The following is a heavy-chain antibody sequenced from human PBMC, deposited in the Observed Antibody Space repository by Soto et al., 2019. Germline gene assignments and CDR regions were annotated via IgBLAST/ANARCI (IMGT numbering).Heavy chain of an antibody. J-gene: IGHJ6*02. Sequence: QITLKESGPTLVKPTQTLTLTCTFSGFSLSTSGVGVGWIRQPPGKALEWLALIYWDDDKRYSPSLKSRLTITKDTSKNQVVLTMTNMDPVDTATYYCAHGSGEEGGWYYGMDVWGQGTTVTVSS. D-gene: IGHD7-27*01. CDR1: GFSLSTSGVG. V-gene: IGHV2-5*02. CDR3: AHGSGEEGGWYYGMDV. CDR2: IYWDDDK.